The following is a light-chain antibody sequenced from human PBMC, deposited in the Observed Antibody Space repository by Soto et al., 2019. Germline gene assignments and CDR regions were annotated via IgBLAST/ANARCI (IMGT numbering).Light chain of an antibody. V-gene: IGLV2-14*03. CDR1: VSEVAGYTY. CDR2: DVS. J-gene: IGLJ2*01. Sequence: QSVLTQPASVSGSPGQTITISCTGAVSEVAGYTYVSWYQQHPGKGPKVIIYDVSNRPLGVSNRFSGSKSGTTASLTISGLQAEDEADYYCSSFTRIVGLFGGGTKLTV. CDR3: SSFTRIVGL.